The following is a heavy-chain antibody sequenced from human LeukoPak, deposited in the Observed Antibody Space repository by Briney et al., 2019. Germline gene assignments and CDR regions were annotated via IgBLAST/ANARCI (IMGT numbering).Heavy chain of an antibody. J-gene: IGHJ6*03. V-gene: IGHV3-7*01. D-gene: IGHD3-10*01. CDR1: GFTFNNYW. CDR2: IHQHGSEK. CDR3: TRLSAYYYGSYFYYYMDV. Sequence: GGSLRLSCAASGFTFNNYWMSWVRQAPGKGLEWVANIHQHGSEKYYVDSVKGRFTISRDNAENSVYLQMNSLRAEDTAVYYCTRLSAYYYGSYFYYYMDVWGKGTTVTVSS.